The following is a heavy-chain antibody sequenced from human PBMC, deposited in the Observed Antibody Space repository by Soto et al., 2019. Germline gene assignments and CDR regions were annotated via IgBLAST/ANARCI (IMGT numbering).Heavy chain of an antibody. Sequence: SETLSLTCTVSGGSISSGDYYWSWIRQPPGKGLEWIGYTYYSGSTYYNPSLKIRVTISVDTSKNQFSLKLSSVTAADTAVYYCARAPSSGWHTYNWFDPWGQGTLVTVSS. CDR1: GGSISSGDYY. CDR3: ARAPSSGWHTYNWFDP. J-gene: IGHJ5*01. CDR2: TYYSGST. D-gene: IGHD6-19*01. V-gene: IGHV4-30-4*02.